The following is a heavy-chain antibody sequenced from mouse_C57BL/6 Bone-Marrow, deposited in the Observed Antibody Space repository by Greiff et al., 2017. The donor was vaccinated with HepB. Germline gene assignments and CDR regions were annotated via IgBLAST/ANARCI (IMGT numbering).Heavy chain of an antibody. J-gene: IGHJ4*01. CDR2: IWSGGST. CDR3: ARLTYYYAMDY. Sequence: QVQLQQSGPGLVQPSQSLSITCTVSGFSLTSYGVHWVRQSPGKGLEWLGVIWSGGSTDYNAAFISRLSISKDNSKSQVFFKMHSLQADDTAIYYCARLTYYYAMDYWGQGTSVTVSS. V-gene: IGHV2-2*01. D-gene: IGHD4-1*01. CDR1: GFSLTSYG.